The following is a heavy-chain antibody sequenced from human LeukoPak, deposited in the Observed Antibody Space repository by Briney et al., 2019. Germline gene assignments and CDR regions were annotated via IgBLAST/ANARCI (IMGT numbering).Heavy chain of an antibody. Sequence: PSETLSLTCTVSGGSVSSGSYYWSWIRQPPGRGLEWIGYIYHSGSTNYNPSLKSRVTISMDTSKNQFSLKLSSATAADTAVYYCARHSRSDYYDSRGYFTRGSLDHWGQGILVTVSS. CDR1: GGSVSSGSYY. CDR2: IYHSGST. D-gene: IGHD3-22*01. CDR3: ARHSRSDYYDSRGYFTRGSLDH. V-gene: IGHV4-61*01. J-gene: IGHJ4*02.